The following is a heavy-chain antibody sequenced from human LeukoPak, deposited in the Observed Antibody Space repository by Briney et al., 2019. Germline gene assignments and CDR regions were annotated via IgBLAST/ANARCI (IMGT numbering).Heavy chain of an antibody. J-gene: IGHJ3*02. V-gene: IGHV4-61*02. CDR2: IYTSGST. Sequence: SQTLSLTCTVSGGSISSGSYYWSWIRQSAGKGLEWIGRIYTSGSTNYNPSLKSRVTISVDTSKNQFSLKLSSVTAADTAVYYCARDESDGYKLGAYAFDIWGQGTMVTVSS. D-gene: IGHD5-24*01. CDR1: GGSISSGSYY. CDR3: ARDESDGYKLGAYAFDI.